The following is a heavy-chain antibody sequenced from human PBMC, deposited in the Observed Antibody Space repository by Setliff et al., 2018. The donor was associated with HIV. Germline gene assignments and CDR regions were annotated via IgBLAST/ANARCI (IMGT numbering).Heavy chain of an antibody. J-gene: IGHJ6*03. CDR3: ARGTYYYDNSDYFPEKYYYMDV. CDR1: GGSFRGHY. Sequence: PSETLSLTCAVYGGSFRGHYWTWIRQSPGKGLEWIGEINGTGSTNYNPSLKSRVSISLDTSKSQFSLKLRSVTAADTGVFYCARGTYYYDNSDYFPEKYYYMDVWGKGTKVTVSS. CDR2: INGTGST. V-gene: IGHV4-34*01. D-gene: IGHD3-22*01.